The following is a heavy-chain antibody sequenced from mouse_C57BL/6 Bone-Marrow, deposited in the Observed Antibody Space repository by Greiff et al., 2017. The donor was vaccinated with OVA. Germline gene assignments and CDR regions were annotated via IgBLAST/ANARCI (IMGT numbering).Heavy chain of an antibody. D-gene: IGHD2-2*01. Sequence: VQLQQSGPELVKPGASVKISCKASGYTFTDYYMNWVKQSHGKSLEWIGDINPNNGGTSYNQKFKGKATLTVDKSSSTAYMELRSLTSEDSAVYYCARWLPFFYWGQGTTLTVSS. V-gene: IGHV1-26*01. J-gene: IGHJ2*01. CDR3: ARWLPFFY. CDR2: INPNNGGT. CDR1: GYTFTDYY.